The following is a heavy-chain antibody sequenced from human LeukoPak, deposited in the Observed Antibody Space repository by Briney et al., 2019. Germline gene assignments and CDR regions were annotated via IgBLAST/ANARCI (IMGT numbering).Heavy chain of an antibody. CDR2: ISFDVSKT. CDR1: GFDFRDHS. J-gene: IGHJ4*02. V-gene: IGHV3-30*04. Sequence: PGGSLRLSCAASGFDFRDHSVHWVRQAPGKGLEWVALISFDVSKTLYTDSAEGRFTISRDNSKSTFYLQMSALRSEDTAVYYCVRGRNRIVNGTDYFDSWGQGSLVTVSS. CDR3: VRGRNRIVNGTDYFDS. D-gene: IGHD1-1*01.